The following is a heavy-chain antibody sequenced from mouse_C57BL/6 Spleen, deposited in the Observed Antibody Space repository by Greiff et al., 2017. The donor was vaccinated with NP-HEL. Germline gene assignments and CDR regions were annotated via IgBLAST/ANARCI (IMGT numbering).Heavy chain of an antibody. CDR2: INPSSGYN. CDR1: GYTFTSYD. CDR3: ARHDYDPAWFAY. J-gene: IGHJ3*01. Sequence: VQLQQSGPELVKPGASVKLSCKASGYTFTSYDINWVKQRPGQGLEWIGYINPSSGYNKYTQKFKDKATLTADKSSSTAYMQLSSLTYEDSAVYYCARHDYDPAWFAYWGQGTLVTVSA. D-gene: IGHD2-4*01. V-gene: IGHV1-7*01.